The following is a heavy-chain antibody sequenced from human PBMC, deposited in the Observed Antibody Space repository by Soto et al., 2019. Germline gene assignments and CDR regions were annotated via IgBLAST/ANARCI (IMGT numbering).Heavy chain of an antibody. D-gene: IGHD6-19*01. J-gene: IGHJ5*02. Sequence: QVQLVQSGAEVKKPGSSVKVSCKASGGTFSSYAISWVRQAPGQGLEWMGGIIPIFGTANYAQKFQGRVTITADESTSTAYMELSSLRSEDTAVYYCAREAGMAVAGEKYNWFDPWGQGTLVTVSS. CDR2: IIPIFGTA. CDR1: GGTFSSYA. CDR3: AREAGMAVAGEKYNWFDP. V-gene: IGHV1-69*01.